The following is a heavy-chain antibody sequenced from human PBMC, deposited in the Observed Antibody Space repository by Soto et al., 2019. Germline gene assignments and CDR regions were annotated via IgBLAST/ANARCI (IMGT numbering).Heavy chain of an antibody. CDR3: ARDHLSYGEFDY. CDR1: GFTFSSYA. CDR2: ISYDGSNK. D-gene: IGHD5-18*01. V-gene: IGHV3-30-3*01. J-gene: IGHJ4*02. Sequence: VQLVESGGGVVQPGRSLRLSCAASGFTFSSYAMHWVRQAPGKGLEWVAVISYDGSNKYYADSVKGRFTISRDNSKNTLYLQMNSLRAEDTAVYYCARDHLSYGEFDYWGQGTLVTVSS.